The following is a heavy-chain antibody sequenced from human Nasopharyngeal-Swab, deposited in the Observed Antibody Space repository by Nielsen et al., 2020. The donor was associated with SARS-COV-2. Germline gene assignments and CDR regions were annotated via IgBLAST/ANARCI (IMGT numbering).Heavy chain of an antibody. D-gene: IGHD2-15*01. J-gene: IGHJ4*02. V-gene: IGHV3-30-3*01. CDR1: GFTFISYT. CDR2: ISYDGSNK. CDR3: ARERPVVVAATDNDY. Sequence: GESLKISCAASGFTFISYTMHWVRQAPGKGLEWVTLISYDGSNKYYADSVKGRFTISRDNSKNTLYLQMNSLRAEDTAVYYCARERPVVVAATDNDYWGQGTLVTVSS.